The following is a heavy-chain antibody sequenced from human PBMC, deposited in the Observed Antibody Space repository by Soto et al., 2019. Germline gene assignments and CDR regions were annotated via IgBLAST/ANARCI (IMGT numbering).Heavy chain of an antibody. D-gene: IGHD3-22*01. CDR2: ITGSGDYT. J-gene: IGHJ4*02. Sequence: GALRLSCAASGFTFSNYAMSWVRQAPGKGLEWVSSITGSGDYTYYADSVKGRFTISRDNSKNTLYLQMNSLRAEDTAVYYCAKARYYDSTGYLYYFDYWGQGTLVTVSS. CDR3: AKARYYDSTGYLYYFDY. V-gene: IGHV3-23*01. CDR1: GFTFSNYA.